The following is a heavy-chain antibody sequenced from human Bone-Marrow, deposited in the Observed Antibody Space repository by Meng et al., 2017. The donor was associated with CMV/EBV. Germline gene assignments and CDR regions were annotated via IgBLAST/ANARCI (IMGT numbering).Heavy chain of an antibody. Sequence: GESLKISCAASGFTFSNAWMRWVRQAPGKGLEWVGRIKSKTDGGTTDYAAPAKGRFTISRDDSKNTLYLQMNSLKTEDTAVYYCTTDALNNGVYGMDVWGQGTTVTVSS. D-gene: IGHD1-14*01. CDR3: TTDALNNGVYGMDV. J-gene: IGHJ6*02. V-gene: IGHV3-15*01. CDR2: IKSKTDGGTT. CDR1: GFTFSNAW.